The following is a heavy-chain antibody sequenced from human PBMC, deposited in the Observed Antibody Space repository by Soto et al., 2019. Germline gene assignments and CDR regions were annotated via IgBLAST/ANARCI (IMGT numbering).Heavy chain of an antibody. V-gene: IGHV3-21*06. CDR2: ISTGGAYM. CDR3: ARDIASPGGDYFDS. Sequence: EVRLVESGGGLVKAGGSPRLFCTASGFTFRNYNMNWVRQAPGKGLEWVSSISTGGAYMFYADSVKGRFTISRDNAQNSLFLQIDSPRAEDTAVYYCARDIASPGGDYFDSWGQGTLVTVSS. J-gene: IGHJ4*02. CDR1: GFTFRNYN. D-gene: IGHD2-21*01.